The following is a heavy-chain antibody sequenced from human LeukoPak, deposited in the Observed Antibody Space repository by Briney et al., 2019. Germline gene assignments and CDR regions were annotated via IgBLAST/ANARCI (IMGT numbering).Heavy chain of an antibody. CDR3: VRDGDGSGYYSTGDY. D-gene: IGHD3-22*01. CDR2: INSDGRST. CDR1: GFTFSNYW. Sequence: PGGSLRLSCAASGFTFSNYWMHWVRQAPGKGLVWVSRINSDGRSTNYADSVKGRYNISRDNAKNTLYLQMNSLRAEDAAVYYCVRDGDGSGYYSTGDYWGQGTLVTVSS. V-gene: IGHV3-74*01. J-gene: IGHJ4*02.